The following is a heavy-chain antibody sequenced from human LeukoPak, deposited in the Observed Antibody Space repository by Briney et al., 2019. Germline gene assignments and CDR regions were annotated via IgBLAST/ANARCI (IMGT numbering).Heavy chain of an antibody. CDR3: ARDAQRGFDCSNSLEY. Sequence: GGSLRLSCAAAGFTFNHYGMHWVRQAPGKGLEWVAVIWSGGTNQYYAGSVKGRFTISRDDSGNTVYLQMNSLRPEDTGVYYCARDAQRGFDCSNSLEYWGQGTPVTVST. CDR2: IWSGGTNQ. V-gene: IGHV3-33*01. D-gene: IGHD4-11*01. J-gene: IGHJ4*02. CDR1: GFTFNHYG.